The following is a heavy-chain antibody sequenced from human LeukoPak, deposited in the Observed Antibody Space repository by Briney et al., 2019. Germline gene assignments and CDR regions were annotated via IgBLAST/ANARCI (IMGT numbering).Heavy chain of an antibody. Sequence: PGGSLRLSCAASGFTFSTYSMNWVRQAPGKGLEWVSSISSSSSYIYYADSVKGRFTISRDNAKNSLYLQMNSLRAEDTAVYYYARVCSSGWYFSYYYYMDVWGKGTTVTISS. J-gene: IGHJ6*03. CDR1: GFTFSTYS. V-gene: IGHV3-21*04. CDR3: ARVCSSGWYFSYYYYMDV. CDR2: ISSSSSYI. D-gene: IGHD6-19*01.